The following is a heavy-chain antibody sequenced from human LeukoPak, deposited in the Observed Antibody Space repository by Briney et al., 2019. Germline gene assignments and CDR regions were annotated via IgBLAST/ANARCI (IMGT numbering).Heavy chain of an antibody. D-gene: IGHD6-19*01. V-gene: IGHV3-21*01. Sequence: GGSLRLSCAASGFTFSSYSMNWVRQAPGKGLEWVSSISSRSSYIYYADSVKGRFTISSDNAKNSLYLQMNSLRAEDTAVYYCARDAIAVADYWGQGTLVTVSS. J-gene: IGHJ4*02. CDR3: ARDAIAVADY. CDR2: ISSRSSYI. CDR1: GFTFSSYS.